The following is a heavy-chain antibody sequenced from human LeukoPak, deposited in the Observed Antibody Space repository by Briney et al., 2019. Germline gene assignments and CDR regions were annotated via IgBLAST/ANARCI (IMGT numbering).Heavy chain of an antibody. J-gene: IGHJ4*02. V-gene: IGHV3-11*04. Sequence: GGSLRLSCAASGFTFSDYYMSWIRQAPGKGLEWVSYISSSGSTIYYADSVKGRFTISRDNAKNSLYLQMNSLRAEDTAVYYCARDLQITGTTWARPGARQTKTASYYFDYWGQGTLVTVSS. D-gene: IGHD1-7*01. CDR2: ISSSGSTI. CDR3: ARDLQITGTTWARPGARQTKTASYYFDY. CDR1: GFTFSDYY.